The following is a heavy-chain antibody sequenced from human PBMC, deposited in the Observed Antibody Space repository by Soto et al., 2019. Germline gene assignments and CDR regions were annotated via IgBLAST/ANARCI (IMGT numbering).Heavy chain of an antibody. CDR1: AYTFTNYG. Sequence: QVQLVQSGGEVKKPGASVKVSCKASAYTFTNYGISWVRQAPGQGLEWMGWISAYNGNINYAQKFRGRVTMTTDTSTISAYLGGRSLRSDETAVYYCAGIGSSWNLRDFAPGGQGTLSTVSS. CDR2: ISAYNGNI. CDR3: AGIGSSWNLRDFAP. V-gene: IGHV1-18*01. D-gene: IGHD6-13*01. J-gene: IGHJ5*02.